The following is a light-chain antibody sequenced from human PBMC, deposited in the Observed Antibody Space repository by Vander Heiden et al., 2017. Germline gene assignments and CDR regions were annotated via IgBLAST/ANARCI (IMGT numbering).Light chain of an antibody. CDR3: CSYATSSTYV. V-gene: IGLV2-23*01. CDR2: EGS. CDR1: SSDVGSYNL. Sequence: QPALTQPASVSGYPGQSITISCTGTSSDVGSYNLVSWYQQHPGKAPKLMIYEGSKRPSGVSNRFSGSKSGNTASLTISGLQAEDEADYYCCSYATSSTYVFGTGTKVTVL. J-gene: IGLJ1*01.